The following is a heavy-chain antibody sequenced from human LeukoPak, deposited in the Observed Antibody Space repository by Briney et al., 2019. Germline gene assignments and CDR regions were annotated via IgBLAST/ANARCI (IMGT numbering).Heavy chain of an antibody. J-gene: IGHJ6*03. Sequence: SETLSLTCTVSGGSISSYYWSWIRQPAGKGLEWIGRIYTSGSTNYNPSLKSRVTMSVDTSRNQFSLKLSSVTAADTAVYYCARVWSFNYYYYYYMDVWGKGTTVTVSS. V-gene: IGHV4-4*07. CDR2: IYTSGST. D-gene: IGHD3-16*01. CDR1: GGSISSYY. CDR3: ARVWSFNYYYYYYMDV.